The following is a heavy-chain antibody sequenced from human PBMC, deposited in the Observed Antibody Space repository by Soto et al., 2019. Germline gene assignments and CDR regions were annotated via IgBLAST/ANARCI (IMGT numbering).Heavy chain of an antibody. CDR1: GFTFSSYG. CDR3: ARGFYDILTGYYIGGLDY. J-gene: IGHJ4*02. CDR2: IWYDGSNK. D-gene: IGHD3-9*01. Sequence: GGSLRLSCAASGFTFSSYGMHWVRQAPGKGLEWVAVIWYDGSNKYYADSVKGRFTISRDNSKNTLYLQMNSLRAEDTAVYYCARGFYDILTGYYIGGLDYWGQGTLVTVSS. V-gene: IGHV3-33*01.